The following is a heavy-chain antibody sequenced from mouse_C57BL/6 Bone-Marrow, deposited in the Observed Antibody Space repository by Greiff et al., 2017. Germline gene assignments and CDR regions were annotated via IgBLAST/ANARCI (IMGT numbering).Heavy chain of an antibody. J-gene: IGHJ3*01. D-gene: IGHD4-1*01. V-gene: IGHV14-4*01. CDR1: GFNIKDDY. Sequence: EVKLVESGAELVRPGASVKLSCTASGFNIKDDYMHWVKQRPEQGLEWIGGIDPENGDTEYASKFQGKATITADTSSNTAYLQLSSLTSEDTAVYYCTAGTPFAYWGQGTLVTVSA. CDR3: TAGTPFAY. CDR2: IDPENGDT.